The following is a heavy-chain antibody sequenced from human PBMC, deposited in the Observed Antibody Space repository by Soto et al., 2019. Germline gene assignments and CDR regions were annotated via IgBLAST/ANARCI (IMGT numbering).Heavy chain of an antibody. Sequence: EVQLVESGGGLEQPGGSLRLSCGTSGFMFEDYAMHWVRQAPGKGLEWVSGINWNGVNKGYADSVLGRFTISRDNAKKSLFLEMNYVRPEDTALYFCAQDAHRLGELWGYFQNWGQGTPVTVSS. CDR1: GFMFEDYA. D-gene: IGHD3-16*01. CDR3: AQDAHRLGELWGYFQN. J-gene: IGHJ1*01. V-gene: IGHV3-9*01. CDR2: INWNGVNK.